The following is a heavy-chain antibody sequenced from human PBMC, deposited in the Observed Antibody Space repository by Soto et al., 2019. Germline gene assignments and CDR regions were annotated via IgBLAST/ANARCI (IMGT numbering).Heavy chain of an antibody. V-gene: IGHV1-18*01. CDR3: ARGPSIVVVTEEAYFDY. CDR1: GYTFTSYG. CDR2: ISAYNGNT. J-gene: IGHJ4*02. Sequence: QVQLVQSGAEVKKPGASVKVSCKASGYTFTSYGISWVRQAPGQGLEWMGWISAYNGNTNYAQKLQGRVTMTTDTSTSTADMELRSLRSDDTAVYYCARGPSIVVVTEEAYFDYWGQGTLVTASS. D-gene: IGHD2-21*02.